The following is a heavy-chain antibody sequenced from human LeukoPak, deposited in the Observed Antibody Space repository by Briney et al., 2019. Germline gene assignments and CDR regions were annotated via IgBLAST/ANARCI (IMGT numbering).Heavy chain of an antibody. V-gene: IGHV4-59*02. D-gene: IGHD5-12*01. CDR2: IYYSGST. Sequence: SETLSLTCSVSGGSVSNYYWSWIRQPPGKGLEWIGSIYYSGSTYYNPSLKSRVTLSVDMSKNQFSLKLSSVTAADTAVYYCATISGYDLFDNWGQGTLVTVSS. J-gene: IGHJ4*02. CDR1: GGSVSNYY. CDR3: ATISGYDLFDN.